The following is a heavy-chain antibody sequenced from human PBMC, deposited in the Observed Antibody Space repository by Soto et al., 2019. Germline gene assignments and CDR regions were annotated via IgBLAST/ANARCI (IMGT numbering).Heavy chain of an antibody. V-gene: IGHV4-59*08. CDR2: IYYSGST. Sequence: MLSDTCTVSDDSIISFYWSCIRKTQEKGLEWIGYIYYSGSTNYNPSLKSRVTISVDTSKNQFSLKLSSVTAADTAVYYCARQRGLRYYGMDVWGQGTTVTVSS. J-gene: IGHJ6*02. CDR3: ARQRGLRYYGMDV. D-gene: IGHD4-17*01. CDR1: DDSIISFY.